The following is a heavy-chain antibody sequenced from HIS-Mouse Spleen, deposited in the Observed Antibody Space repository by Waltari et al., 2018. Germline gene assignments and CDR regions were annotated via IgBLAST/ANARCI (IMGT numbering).Heavy chain of an antibody. D-gene: IGHD1-26*01. CDR2: INPNSGGT. Sequence: QVQLVQSGAEVKKPGASVKVSCKASGYTFTGYYMHWVRPAPGQGLEWMGWINPNSGGTNDAQKFQGRVTMTRDTSISTAYMELSRLRSDDTAVYYCAREVRHSGSYTGDYWGQGTLVTVSS. V-gene: IGHV1-2*02. CDR3: AREVRHSGSYTGDY. CDR1: GYTFTGYY. J-gene: IGHJ4*02.